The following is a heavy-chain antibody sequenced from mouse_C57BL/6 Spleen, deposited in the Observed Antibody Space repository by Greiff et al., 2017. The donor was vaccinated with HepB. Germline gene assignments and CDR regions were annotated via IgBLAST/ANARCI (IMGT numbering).Heavy chain of an antibody. J-gene: IGHJ4*01. Sequence: QVQLQQPGAELVRPGSSVKLSCKASGYTFTSYWMHWVKQRPIQGLEWIGNIDPSDSETHYNQKFKDKATLTVDKSSSTAYMQLSSLTSEDSAVYYCAREEAMITSMDYWGQGTSVTVSS. CDR2: IDPSDSET. V-gene: IGHV1-52*01. CDR1: GYTFTSYW. CDR3: AREEAMITSMDY. D-gene: IGHD2-4*01.